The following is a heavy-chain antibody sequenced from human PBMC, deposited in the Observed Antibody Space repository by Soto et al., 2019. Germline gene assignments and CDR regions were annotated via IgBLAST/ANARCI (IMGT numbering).Heavy chain of an antibody. CDR2: INGGNGDT. D-gene: IGHD5-12*01. J-gene: IGHJ4*02. CDR3: AVLAYSGWPYS. V-gene: IGHV1-3*01. CDR1: GYAFTSHS. Sequence: ASVKVCCKASGYAFTSHSMHWVRQAPGQRPEWMAWINGGNGDTKYSPNFQDRVTVTRDTSATTGYMELSSLRSEDTAVYYCAVLAYSGWPYSWGQGTLVTVSS.